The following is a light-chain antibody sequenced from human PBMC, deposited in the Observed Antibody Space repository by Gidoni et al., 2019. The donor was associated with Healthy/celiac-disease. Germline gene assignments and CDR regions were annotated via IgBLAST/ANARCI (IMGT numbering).Light chain of an antibody. V-gene: IGLV3-1*01. J-gene: IGLJ2*01. CDR1: KLGDKY. CDR2: QDS. CDR3: QAWDSSIVV. Sequence: SYELTQPPSVSVSPGQTASITCSGDKLGDKYACWYQQKPGQSPVLVIYQDSKRPSGIPERFSGSNSGNTATLTISGTQARDEADYCCQAWDSSIVVFGGGTKLTVL.